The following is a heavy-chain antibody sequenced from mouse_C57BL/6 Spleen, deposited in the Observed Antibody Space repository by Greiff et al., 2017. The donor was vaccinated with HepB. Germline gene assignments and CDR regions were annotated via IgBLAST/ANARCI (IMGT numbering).Heavy chain of an antibody. Sequence: EVQGVESGGGLVKPGGSLKLSCAASGFTFSDYGMHWVRQAPEKGLEWVAYISSGSSTIYYAVTVKGRFTISRDNAKNTLFLQMTSLRSEDTAMYYCARHGFDVWGTGTTVTVSS. J-gene: IGHJ1*03. V-gene: IGHV5-17*01. CDR2: ISSGSSTI. CDR1: GFTFSDYG. CDR3: ARHGFDV.